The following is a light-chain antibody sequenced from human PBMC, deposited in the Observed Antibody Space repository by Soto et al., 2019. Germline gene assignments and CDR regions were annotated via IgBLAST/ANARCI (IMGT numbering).Light chain of an antibody. Sequence: DILLTQSPTSLSASVGDTVTITCRASQSISINLNWYQHRPGEAPKVLIYAASTLATGAPSRFSGTGVGTDFTLTISSLQLEDFATYYCQQTYTTRVYTFGQGTTLEFK. J-gene: IGKJ2*01. CDR1: QSISIN. CDR2: AAS. CDR3: QQTYTTRVYT. V-gene: IGKV1-39*01.